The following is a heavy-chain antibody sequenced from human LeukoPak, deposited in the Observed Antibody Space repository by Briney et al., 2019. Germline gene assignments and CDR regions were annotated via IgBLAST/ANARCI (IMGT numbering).Heavy chain of an antibody. CDR2: ISGSGSGT. D-gene: IGHD1-14*01. CDR1: GFTFSSYG. V-gene: IGHV3-23*01. CDR3: ARYIYYYNYMDV. J-gene: IGHJ6*03. Sequence: PGGTLRLSCAASGFTFSSYGMSWVRQAPGKGLEWVSAISGSGSGTYYADSVKGRFTISRDNSKNTLYLQMNSLRAEDTALYYCARYIYYYNYMDVWGKGTTVTISS.